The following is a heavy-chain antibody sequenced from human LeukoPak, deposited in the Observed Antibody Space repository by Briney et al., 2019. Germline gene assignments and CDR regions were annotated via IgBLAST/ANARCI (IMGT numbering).Heavy chain of an antibody. Sequence: SETLSLTCTVSGGSISSSSYFWGWIRQPPGKGLEWFGGIYYSGSTSYNPSLKSRVTISVDTSKNQFSLKLSSVTPADTAVYYCARHRGLVPTGINWFDPWGQGTLVTVSS. V-gene: IGHV4-39*01. CDR3: ARHRGLVPTGINWFDP. J-gene: IGHJ5*02. CDR2: IYYSGST. D-gene: IGHD6-6*01. CDR1: GGSISSSSYF.